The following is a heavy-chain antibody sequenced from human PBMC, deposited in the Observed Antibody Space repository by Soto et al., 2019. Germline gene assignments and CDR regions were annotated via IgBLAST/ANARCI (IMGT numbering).Heavy chain of an antibody. Sequence: QVQLVQSGAEVKKPGSSVKVSCKASGGTFSTYTITWVRQAPGQGLERMGRIIPIIGIINYAQKFQGRVTITADKFTSTAFMELTRLRSDDTAVYYCAGDPDSHYNDSHAYSYPWGQGTLVTVSS. V-gene: IGHV1-69*08. CDR3: AGDPDSHYNDSHAYSYP. CDR2: IIPIIGII. J-gene: IGHJ5*02. D-gene: IGHD3-22*01. CDR1: GGTFSTYT.